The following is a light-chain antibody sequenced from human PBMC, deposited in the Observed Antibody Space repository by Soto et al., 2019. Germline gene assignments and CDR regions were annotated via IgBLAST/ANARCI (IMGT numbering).Light chain of an antibody. J-gene: IGKJ1*01. CDR3: QQSYTVPWT. V-gene: IGKV1-39*01. CDR1: QSISNF. Sequence: DIQMTQSPSSLSASVGDRVTITCRASQSISNFLNWYQQKPGKAPKVLIYDVFSLQSGVPSRFSGSGSGTDFTLTISSLQTEDSATYYCQQSYTVPWTFGQGTKVEIK. CDR2: DVF.